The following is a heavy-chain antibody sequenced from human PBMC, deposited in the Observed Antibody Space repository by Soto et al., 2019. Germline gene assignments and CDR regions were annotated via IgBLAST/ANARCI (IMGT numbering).Heavy chain of an antibody. V-gene: IGHV3-7*01. CDR3: ATSLI. CDR2: IKGHGSGK. Sequence: EVQLLESGGGLVQPGGSLRLSCAASGFTFRTYWMDWIRQAPGKGLEWVANIKGHGSGKYYVDPVKGRFTISRDNARHSLSLQMSSLRAEETAVYYCATSLIRGQGALVTVSS. J-gene: IGHJ1*01. D-gene: IGHD6-6*01. CDR1: GFTFRTYW.